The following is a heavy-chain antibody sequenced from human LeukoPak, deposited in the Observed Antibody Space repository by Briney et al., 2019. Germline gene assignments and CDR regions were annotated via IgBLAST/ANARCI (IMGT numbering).Heavy chain of an antibody. D-gene: IGHD3-9*01. Sequence: GGSLRLSCAASGFTFSSYDMHWVRQATGKGLEWVSAIGTAGDTYYPGSVKGRFTISRESAKNSLYLQMNSLRAGDTAVYYCARGYDILTGDNYFDFWGQGTLVTVSS. J-gene: IGHJ4*02. CDR3: ARGYDILTGDNYFDF. V-gene: IGHV3-13*01. CDR2: IGTAGDT. CDR1: GFTFSSYD.